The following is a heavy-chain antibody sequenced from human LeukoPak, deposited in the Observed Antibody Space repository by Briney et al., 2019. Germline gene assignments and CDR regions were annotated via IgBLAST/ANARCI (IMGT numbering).Heavy chain of an antibody. Sequence: SETLSLTCTVPGDSISSYYWSWIRQPAGKGLEWIGRIYTSGSTNYNPSLKSRVTMSVDTSKNQFSLKLSSVTAADTAVYYCARGLSGSYYPNWFGPWGQGTLVTVSS. CDR3: ARGLSGSYYPNWFGP. CDR1: GDSISSYY. D-gene: IGHD3-10*01. CDR2: IYTSGST. V-gene: IGHV4-4*07. J-gene: IGHJ5*02.